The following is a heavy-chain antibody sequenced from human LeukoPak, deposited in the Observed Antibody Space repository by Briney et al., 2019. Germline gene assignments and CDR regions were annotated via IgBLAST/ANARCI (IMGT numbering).Heavy chain of an antibody. J-gene: IGHJ4*02. CDR1: GFTFSDNY. V-gene: IGHV3-11*05. Sequence: PGGPLRPSCEVSGFTFSDNYMSWIRQAPGKRREWVAYISSGSTYTNYADPAEGRFTISQDNPKNSPSLQINSLRAGDTAVYYCARGDYGGDYFDYWGQGTLVTVSS. D-gene: IGHD4-23*01. CDR3: ARGDYGGDYFDY. CDR2: ISSGSTYT.